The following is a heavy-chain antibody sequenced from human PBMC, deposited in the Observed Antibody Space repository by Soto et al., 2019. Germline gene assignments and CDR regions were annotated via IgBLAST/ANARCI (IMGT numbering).Heavy chain of an antibody. Sequence: AESLKISCKASGYIFTTYWIAWVRQMPGKGLEWMGIINPGDSDIRYGPSFQGQVTISADNSTSTAYLQWSSLKASDTAMYYCARHEQFYYYYYGMDVWGQGTAVTVSS. V-gene: IGHV5-51*01. CDR1: GYIFTTYW. CDR2: INPGDSDI. D-gene: IGHD4-4*01. J-gene: IGHJ6*02. CDR3: ARHEQFYYYYYGMDV.